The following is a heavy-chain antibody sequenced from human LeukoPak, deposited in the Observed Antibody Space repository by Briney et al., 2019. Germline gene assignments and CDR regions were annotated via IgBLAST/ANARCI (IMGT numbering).Heavy chain of an antibody. Sequence: ASVKVSCMASGYTFTSFGISWVRQAPGQGLEWMGWISTYNGNTNYAQKLQGRVTMTTDTSTSRVYMDLRSLRSDDTAVYYCARDRAGSAWYTPFDYWGQGTVVTVSS. CDR2: ISTYNGNT. V-gene: IGHV1-18*01. CDR3: ARDRAGSAWYTPFDY. J-gene: IGHJ4*02. CDR1: GYTFTSFG. D-gene: IGHD6-19*01.